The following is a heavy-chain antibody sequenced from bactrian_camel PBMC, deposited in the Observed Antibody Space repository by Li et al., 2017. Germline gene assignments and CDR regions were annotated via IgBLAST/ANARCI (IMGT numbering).Heavy chain of an antibody. CDR3: ATRDILGWSVYNY. CDR2: IESDGST. CDR1: GFKYNTYC. J-gene: IGHJ4*01. Sequence: HVQLVESGGGSVQAGGSLRLSCAGSGFKYNTYCMGWFRQVPGKEREGVAGIESDGSTSYADSVKGRFTVSQDSAKNILYLQMNTLKSEDTALYYCATRDILGWSVYNYWGQGTQVTVS. V-gene: IGHV3S9*01. D-gene: IGHD1*01.